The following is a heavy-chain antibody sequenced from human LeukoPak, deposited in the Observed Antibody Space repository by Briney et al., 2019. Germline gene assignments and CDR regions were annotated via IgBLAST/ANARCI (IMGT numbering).Heavy chain of an antibody. CDR1: GLTFSSYA. Sequence: PGGSLRLSCEASGLTFSSYAVSWVRQAPGKGLEWVSTIGASGGSTYYADSVKGRFTISRDNSKNTLYLQMNSLRAEDTAVYYCAKTPRIGSGPSFFDYWGQGTLVTVSS. CDR2: IGASGGST. D-gene: IGHD6-19*01. V-gene: IGHV3-23*01. CDR3: AKTPRIGSGPSFFDY. J-gene: IGHJ4*02.